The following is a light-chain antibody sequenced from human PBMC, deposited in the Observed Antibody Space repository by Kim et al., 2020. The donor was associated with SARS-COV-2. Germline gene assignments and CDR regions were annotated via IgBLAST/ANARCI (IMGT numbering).Light chain of an antibody. Sequence: SPGERATLSCRASQSVSSCYLAWYQQKPGQAPRLLIYGASSRATGIPDRFSGSGSGTDFTLTISRLEPEDFAVYYCQQYGSSPHTFGQGTRLEIK. J-gene: IGKJ5*01. CDR2: GAS. CDR1: QSVSSCY. CDR3: QQYGSSPHT. V-gene: IGKV3-20*01.